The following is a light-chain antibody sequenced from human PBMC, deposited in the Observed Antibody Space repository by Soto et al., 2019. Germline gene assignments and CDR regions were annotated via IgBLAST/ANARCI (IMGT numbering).Light chain of an antibody. J-gene: IGKJ3*01. CDR3: HQYNSWPRGT. V-gene: IGKV3-15*01. CDR1: QSVNLN. Sequence: EIMMTQSPGTLSVSPGEGATLSCTASQSVNLNLAWYQQKPGQPPRLLLYGASIRASGTPVRFRGSGSGTECTLTISSLHSEDSAVYYCHQYNSWPRGTFGPGTKVEIK. CDR2: GAS.